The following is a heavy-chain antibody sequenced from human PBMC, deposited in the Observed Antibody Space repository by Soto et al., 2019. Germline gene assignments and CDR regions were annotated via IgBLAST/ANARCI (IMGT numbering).Heavy chain of an antibody. V-gene: IGHV3-30*18. CDR2: ISYDGSNK. D-gene: IGHD3-9*01. Sequence: QVQLVESGGGVVQPGRSLRLSCAASGFTFSSYGMHWVRQAPGKGLEWVAVISYDGSNKHYADSVKGRFTISRDNSKNTLYLQMNSLRAEDTAVYYCAKVLLRYLDWLGVDVWGQGSTVTVSS. CDR1: GFTFSSYG. CDR3: AKVLLRYLDWLGVDV. J-gene: IGHJ6*02.